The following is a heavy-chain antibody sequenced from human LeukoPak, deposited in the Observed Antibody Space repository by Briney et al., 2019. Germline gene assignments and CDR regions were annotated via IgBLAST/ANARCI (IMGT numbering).Heavy chain of an antibody. CDR3: ATDLLAVAATSFDY. CDR2: IKSKSDGGTT. Sequence: PGGSLRLSCAASRFTFSNAWMSWVRQAPGKGLEWVGRIKSKSDGGTTDYAAPVKGRFTISRDDSKNTLFLQMNSLKTEDTAVYYCATDLLAVAATSFDYWGQGTLVTVSS. D-gene: IGHD2-15*01. J-gene: IGHJ4*02. CDR1: RFTFSNAW. V-gene: IGHV3-15*01.